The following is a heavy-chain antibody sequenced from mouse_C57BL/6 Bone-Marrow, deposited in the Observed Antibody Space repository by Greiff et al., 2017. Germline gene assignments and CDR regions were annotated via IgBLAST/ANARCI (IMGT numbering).Heavy chain of an antibody. D-gene: IGHD1-1*01. CDR3: ARDFITTVVALDY. Sequence: VQLQQSGPVLVKPGASVKMSCKASGYTFTDYYMNWVKQSHGKSLEWIGVINPYNGGTSYNQKFKGKATLTVDKSSSTAYMELNSLTSEDSAVYYCARDFITTVVALDYWGQGTTLTVSS. J-gene: IGHJ2*01. CDR1: GYTFTDYY. V-gene: IGHV1-19*01. CDR2: INPYNGGT.